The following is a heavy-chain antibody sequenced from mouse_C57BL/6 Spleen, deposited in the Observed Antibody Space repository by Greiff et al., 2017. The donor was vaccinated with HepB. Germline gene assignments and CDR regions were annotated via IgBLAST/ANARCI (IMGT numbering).Heavy chain of an antibody. D-gene: IGHD4-1*02. CDR2: IHPNSGST. Sequence: VQLKQPGAELVKPGASVKLSCKASGYTFTSYWMHWVKQRPGQGLEWIGMIHPNSGSTNYNEKFKSKATLTVDKSSSTAYMQLSSLTSEDSAVYYCARSNWDGFAYWGQGTLVTVSA. V-gene: IGHV1-64*01. CDR3: ARSNWDGFAY. CDR1: GYTFTSYW. J-gene: IGHJ3*01.